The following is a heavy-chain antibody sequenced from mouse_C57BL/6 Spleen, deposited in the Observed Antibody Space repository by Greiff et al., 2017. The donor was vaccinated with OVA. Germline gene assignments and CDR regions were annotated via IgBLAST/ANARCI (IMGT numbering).Heavy chain of an antibody. CDR1: GYTFTSYW. CDR3: ARSGTVVSMDY. J-gene: IGHJ4*01. V-gene: IGHV1-50*01. Sequence: VQLQQPGAELVKPGASVKLSCKASGYTFTSYWMQWVKQRPGQGLEWIGEIDPSDSYTNYNQKFKGKATLTVDTSSSTAYMQLSSLTSEDSAVYYCARSGTVVSMDYWGQGTSVTVSS. D-gene: IGHD1-1*01. CDR2: IDPSDSYT.